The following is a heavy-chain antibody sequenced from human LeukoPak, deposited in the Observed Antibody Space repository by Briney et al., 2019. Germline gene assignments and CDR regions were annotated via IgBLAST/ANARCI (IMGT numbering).Heavy chain of an antibody. CDR2: INAGNGNT. J-gene: IGHJ4*02. CDR1: GYTFTSYA. D-gene: IGHD7-27*01. V-gene: IGHV1-3*01. CDR3: ARESKANWESDLDY. Sequence: ASVEVSCKASGYTFTSYAMHWVRQAPGQRLEWMGWINAGNGNTKYSQKFQGRVTITRDTSASTAYMELSSLRSEDTAVYYCARESKANWESDLDYWGQGTLVTVSS.